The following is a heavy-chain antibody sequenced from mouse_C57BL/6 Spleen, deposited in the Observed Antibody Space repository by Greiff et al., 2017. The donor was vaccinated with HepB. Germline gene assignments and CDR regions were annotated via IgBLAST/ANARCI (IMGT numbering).Heavy chain of an antibody. CDR1: GFTFSDYY. V-gene: IGHV5-16*01. J-gene: IGHJ1*03. CDR2: INYDGSST. Sequence: EVKLVESEGGLVQPGSSMKLSCTASGFTFSDYYMAWVRQVPEKGLEWVANINYDGSSTYYLDSLKSRFIISRDNAKNILYLQMSSLTSEDTATYYCARDRRYGSGYFDVWGTGTTVTVSS. D-gene: IGHD1-1*01. CDR3: ARDRRYGSGYFDV.